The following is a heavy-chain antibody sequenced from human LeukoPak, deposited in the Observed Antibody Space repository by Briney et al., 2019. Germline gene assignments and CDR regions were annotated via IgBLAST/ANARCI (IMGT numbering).Heavy chain of an antibody. Sequence: GGSLRLSCAASGFTFSSYWMSWVRQAPGKGLEWVANIKQDGSEKYYVDSVKGRFTISRDNAKNSLYLQMNSLRAEDTAVYYCARDMRAAAGPYYYYGMDVWGQGTTVTVSS. CDR1: GFTFSSYW. J-gene: IGHJ6*02. D-gene: IGHD6-13*01. V-gene: IGHV3-7*01. CDR3: ARDMRAAAGPYYYYGMDV. CDR2: IKQDGSEK.